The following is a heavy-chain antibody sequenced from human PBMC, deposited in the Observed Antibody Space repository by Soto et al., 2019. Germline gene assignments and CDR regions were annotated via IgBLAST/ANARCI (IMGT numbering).Heavy chain of an antibody. D-gene: IGHD5-12*01. CDR1: GGSVSSGAYY. CDR2: IYYSGST. CDR3: ARARLRAVYAVDI. J-gene: IGHJ3*02. V-gene: IGHV4-31*03. Sequence: SETLSLTCTVSGGSVSSGAYYWTWIRQRPGKGLEWIGYIYYSGSTYYSPSLKSRLSISLDTSKNQFSLRLSSVTAADTAMYYCARARLRAVYAVDIWGQGTMVTVSS.